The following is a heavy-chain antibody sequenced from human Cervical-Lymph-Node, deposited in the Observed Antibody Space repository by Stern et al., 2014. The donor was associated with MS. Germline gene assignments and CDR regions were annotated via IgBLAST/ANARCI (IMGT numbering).Heavy chain of an antibody. D-gene: IGHD6-6*01. V-gene: IGHV1-46*01. Sequence: VQLVQSGAEVKKPGASVKVSCKASGDTFTSYYMHWVRQAPGQGLEWMGIINPTRGSTHFSQRFQGRVTLTSDTSTSTVYMELSSLRSEDTANYYCATYSSSWSPPWYWGQGTLVTVSS. J-gene: IGHJ4*02. CDR3: ATYSSSWSPPWY. CDR2: INPTRGST. CDR1: GDTFTSYY.